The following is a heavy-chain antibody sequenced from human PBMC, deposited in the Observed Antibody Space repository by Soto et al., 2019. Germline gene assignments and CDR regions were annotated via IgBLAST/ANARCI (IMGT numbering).Heavy chain of an antibody. Sequence: GGSLRLSCAASGFTFSSYAMSWVRQAPGKGLEWVSAISGSGGSTYYADSVKGRFTISRDNSKNTLYLQMNSLRAEDTAVYYCAKSGVATPRACCYYYMDVWGKGTTVTVSS. V-gene: IGHV3-23*01. J-gene: IGHJ6*03. CDR1: GFTFSSYA. CDR2: ISGSGGST. D-gene: IGHD5-12*01. CDR3: AKSGVATPRACCYYYMDV.